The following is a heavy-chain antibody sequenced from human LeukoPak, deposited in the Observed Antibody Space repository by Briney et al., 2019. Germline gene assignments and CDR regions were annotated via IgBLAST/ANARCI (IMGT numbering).Heavy chain of an antibody. CDR2: IDPSSSTI. V-gene: IGHV3-48*01. CDR3: ARDGRVGEFLSSPGY. Sequence: GGSLRLSCATSGFIFSTYRMNWVRQAPGKGLEWISFIDPSSSTIYYADSVKGRFTISRDNAKNSLYLHMSSLRAEDTGIYYCARDGRVGEFLSSPGYWGQGTRVTVSS. CDR1: GFIFSTYR. J-gene: IGHJ4*02. D-gene: IGHD3-10*01.